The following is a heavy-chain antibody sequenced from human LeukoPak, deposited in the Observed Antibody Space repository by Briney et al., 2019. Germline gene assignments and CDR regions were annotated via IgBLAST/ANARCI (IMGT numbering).Heavy chain of an antibody. V-gene: IGHV3-30*18. Sequence: PGGSLRLSCAASGFTFSSYGMHGVRQAPGKGLEWVAVISYDGSNKYYADSVKGRFTISRDNSKNTLYLQMNSLRAEDTAVYYCAKALGPMISIAVAGHIDGMDVWGQGTTVIVSS. CDR2: ISYDGSNK. J-gene: IGHJ6*02. CDR3: AKALGPMISIAVAGHIDGMDV. D-gene: IGHD6-19*01. CDR1: GFTFSSYG.